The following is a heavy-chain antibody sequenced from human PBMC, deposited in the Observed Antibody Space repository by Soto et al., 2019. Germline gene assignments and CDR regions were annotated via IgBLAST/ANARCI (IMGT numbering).Heavy chain of an antibody. J-gene: IGHJ6*02. CDR2: IYYSGST. Sequence: QVQLQESGPGLVKPSQTLSLTCTVSGGSISSGDYYWSWIRQPPGKGLEWIGYIYYSGSTYYNPSLKSRVTISVDTSKNQCSLKLRSVTAADTAVYYCARETCAVTTGTYGMDVWGQGTTVTVSS. CDR3: ARETCAVTTGTYGMDV. D-gene: IGHD4-4*01. V-gene: IGHV4-30-4*01. CDR1: GGSISSGDYY.